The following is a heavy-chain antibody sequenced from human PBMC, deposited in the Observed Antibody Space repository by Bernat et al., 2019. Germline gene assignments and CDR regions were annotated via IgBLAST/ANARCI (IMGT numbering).Heavy chain of an antibody. J-gene: IGHJ4*02. CDR3: ARHSIGLAYCSGGSCYDY. Sequence: QLQLQESGPGLVKPSETLSLTFTVSGGSISSSSYYWGWIRQPPGKGLEWIGSIYYSGSTYYNPSLKSRVTISVDTSKNQFSLKLSSVTAADTAVYYCARHSIGLAYCSGGSCYDYWGQGTLVTVSS. D-gene: IGHD2-15*01. CDR1: GGSISSSSYY. CDR2: IYYSGST. V-gene: IGHV4-39*01.